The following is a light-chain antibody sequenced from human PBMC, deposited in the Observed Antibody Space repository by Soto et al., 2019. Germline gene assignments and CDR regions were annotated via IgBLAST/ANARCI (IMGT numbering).Light chain of an antibody. Sequence: DMVMTQSPATLSVSPGERVTLSCWASQGIKNNLAWYQQKPGQSPRLLIYDTSILPTGIPARFSGSGSGAEFTLTIHTLQSEDFAIYFCQHFAHWPRTFGPGTKLEI. V-gene: IGKV3D-15*03. CDR3: QHFAHWPRT. J-gene: IGKJ2*02. CDR2: DTS. CDR1: QGIKNN.